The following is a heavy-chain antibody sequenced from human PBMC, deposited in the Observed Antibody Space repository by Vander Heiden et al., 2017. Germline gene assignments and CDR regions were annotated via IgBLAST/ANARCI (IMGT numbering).Heavy chain of an antibody. CDR1: GFNLSRYG. J-gene: IGHJ4*02. D-gene: IGHD3-22*01. V-gene: IGHV3-33*01. CDR3: ARVKYYDSSGYYYFDY. Sequence: QVQLVESGGGVVQPGRSLRLPCAASGFNLSRYGMPWVRQAPGKGLEWVAVIWYDGSNKYYADSVKGRFTISRDNSKNTLYLQMNSLRAEDTAVYYCARVKYYDSSGYYYFDYWGQGTLVTVSS. CDR2: IWYDGSNK.